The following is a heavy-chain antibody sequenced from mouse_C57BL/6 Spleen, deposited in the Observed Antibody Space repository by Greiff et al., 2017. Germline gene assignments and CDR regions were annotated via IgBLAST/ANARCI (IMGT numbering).Heavy chain of an antibody. V-gene: IGHV5-4*01. J-gene: IGHJ1*03. CDR3: ARGGGYFDG. CDR2: ISDGGSYT. Sequence: DVHLVESGGGLVKPGGSLKLSCAASGFTFSSYAMSWVRQTPEKRLEWVATISDGGSYTYYPDNVKGRFTISRDNAKNNLYLHMSHLKSEDTAMYYCARGGGYFDGGGTGTTVTVSS. CDR1: GFTFSSYA.